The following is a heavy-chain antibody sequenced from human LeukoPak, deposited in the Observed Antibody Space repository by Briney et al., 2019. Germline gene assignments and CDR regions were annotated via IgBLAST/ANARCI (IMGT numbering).Heavy chain of an antibody. CDR1: GFTFSNYD. V-gene: IGHV3-30-3*01. J-gene: IGHJ4*02. Sequence: PGGSLRLSCAASGFTFSNYDMHWVRQAPGRGLEWVAFISSDGSNEYYGDSVKGRFTIYRDNLILYLHMNSLRTEDTAVYYCARGITGHYGNDFWGQGTLVTVSS. D-gene: IGHD3-9*01. CDR2: ISSDGSNE. CDR3: ARGITGHYGNDF.